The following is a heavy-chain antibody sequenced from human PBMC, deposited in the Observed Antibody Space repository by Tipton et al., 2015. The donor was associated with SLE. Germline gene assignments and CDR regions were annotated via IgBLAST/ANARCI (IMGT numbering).Heavy chain of an antibody. CDR2: IYTSGST. D-gene: IGHD1-26*01. CDR3: ASQGDPDY. Sequence: TLSLTCIVSGGSISSDTYYWSWLRQPAGKGLEWIGHIYTSGSTNYNPSLKTRVTISVDMSKNQFSLKLTSVTAADTAVYYCASQGDPDYWGQGTLVTVSS. J-gene: IGHJ4*02. CDR1: GGSISSDTYY. V-gene: IGHV4-61*09.